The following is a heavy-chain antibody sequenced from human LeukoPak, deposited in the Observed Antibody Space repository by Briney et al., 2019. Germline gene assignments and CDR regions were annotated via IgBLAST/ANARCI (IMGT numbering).Heavy chain of an antibody. Sequence: PSETLSLTCTVSGGSISSYYWSWTRQPPGKGLEWIGYIYYSGSTNYNPSLKSRVTISVDTSKNQFSLKLSSVTAADTAVYYCARASIAARSFDYWGQGTLVTVSS. D-gene: IGHD6-6*01. CDR1: GGSISSYY. CDR2: IYYSGST. J-gene: IGHJ4*02. CDR3: ARASIAARSFDY. V-gene: IGHV4-59*01.